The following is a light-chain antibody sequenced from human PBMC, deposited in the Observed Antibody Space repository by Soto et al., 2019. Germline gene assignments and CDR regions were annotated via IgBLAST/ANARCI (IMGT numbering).Light chain of an antibody. J-gene: IGKJ4*01. CDR1: QGISTW. CDR2: GIS. CDR3: QQANSIPFT. V-gene: IGKV1-12*01. Sequence: DIQMTQSPSSVSASVGDRVTIPCRASQGISTWLAWYQQKPGKAPKLLIYGISTLQSGVPSRFSGSGSGTDFTLTISSLQPEDYSTYYCQQANSIPFTFGGRTKVEMK.